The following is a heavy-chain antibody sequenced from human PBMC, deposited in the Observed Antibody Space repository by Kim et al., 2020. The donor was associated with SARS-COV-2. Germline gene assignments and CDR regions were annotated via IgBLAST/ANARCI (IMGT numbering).Heavy chain of an antibody. CDR3: ARESNVRATMVRGVISYYYMDV. V-gene: IGHV1-69*04. CDR2: IIPILGIA. D-gene: IGHD3-10*01. Sequence: SVKVSCKASGGTFSSYAISWVRQAPGQGLEWMGRIIPILGIANYAQKFQGRVTITADKSTSTAYMELSSLRSEDTAVYYCARESNVRATMVRGVISYYYMDVWGKGSTVTVSS. J-gene: IGHJ6*03. CDR1: GGTFSSYA.